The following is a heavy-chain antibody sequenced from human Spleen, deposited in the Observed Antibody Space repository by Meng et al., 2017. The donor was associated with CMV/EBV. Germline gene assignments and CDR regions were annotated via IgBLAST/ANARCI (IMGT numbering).Heavy chain of an antibody. CDR2: IDNDGDT. CDR3: ARGSSWFGESADAFDI. Sequence: GESLKISCAASGFTFSSYDMHWVRQAPGKGLEWVSTIDNDGDTYYSGSVKGRFTISREDVKNSLYLQMNSLRAGDTAVYYCARGSSWFGESADAFDIWGQGTMVTVSS. V-gene: IGHV3-13*01. D-gene: IGHD3-10*01. J-gene: IGHJ3*02. CDR1: GFTFSSYD.